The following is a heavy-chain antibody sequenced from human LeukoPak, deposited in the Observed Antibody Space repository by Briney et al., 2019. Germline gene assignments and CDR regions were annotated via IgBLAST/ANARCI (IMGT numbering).Heavy chain of an antibody. D-gene: IGHD6-19*01. V-gene: IGHV3-73*01. Sequence: GGSLRLSCAASGFTFSGSAMHWVRQASGKGLDWVGRIRSKANSYATAYAASVKGRFTISRDDSKNTAYLQMNSLKTEDTAVYYCTIPGIAVAGWVLPDDYWGQGTLVTVSS. J-gene: IGHJ4*02. CDR2: IRSKANSYAT. CDR1: GFTFSGSA. CDR3: TIPGIAVAGWVLPDDY.